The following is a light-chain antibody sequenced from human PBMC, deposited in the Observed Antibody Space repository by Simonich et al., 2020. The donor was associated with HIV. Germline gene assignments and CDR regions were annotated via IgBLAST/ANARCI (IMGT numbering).Light chain of an antibody. Sequence: EIVLTQSPATLSLSPVERATLSCRASQSVSSYLAWYQQKPGQAPRLLIYDASNRATGIPARFSGSGSGTDFTLTISSLEPEDFAVYYCQQRSNTYTFGQGTKLEIK. CDR3: QQRSNTYT. V-gene: IGKV3-11*01. CDR1: QSVSSY. J-gene: IGKJ2*01. CDR2: DAS.